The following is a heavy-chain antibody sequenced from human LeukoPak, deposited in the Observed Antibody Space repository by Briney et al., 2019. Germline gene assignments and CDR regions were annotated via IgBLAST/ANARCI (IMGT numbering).Heavy chain of an antibody. D-gene: IGHD2-2*01. J-gene: IGHJ4*02. CDR2: IYSGGDT. V-gene: IGHV3-53*01. CDR1: GFTVSRSY. CDR3: ARSPPASPFDY. Sequence: PGGSLRLSCAASGFTVSRSYMSWVRQAPGKGLEWVSVIYSGGDTYYADSVKGRFTISRDISKNTLYLQINSLRAEDTAFYYCARSPPASPFDYWGQGTLVTVSS.